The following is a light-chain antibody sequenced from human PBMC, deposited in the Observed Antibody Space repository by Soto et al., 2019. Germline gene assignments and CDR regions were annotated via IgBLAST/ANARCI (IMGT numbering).Light chain of an antibody. V-gene: IGKV1-39*01. CDR3: QQSYSTLGT. Sequence: DIQMTQSPSSLSASVGDRVTITCRASQSISSYLNWYQQKPGKAPKLLIYAASSLQSGVPSRFSGCGSGTDFTLTISSLQPEDFATYYCQQSYSTLGTFGQGTKVDIK. CDR2: AAS. CDR1: QSISSY. J-gene: IGKJ1*01.